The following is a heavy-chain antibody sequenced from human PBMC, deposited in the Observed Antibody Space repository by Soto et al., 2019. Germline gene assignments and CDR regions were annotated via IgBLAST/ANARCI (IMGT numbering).Heavy chain of an antibody. CDR2: VSHDGRNT. CDR1: GFTFSDYA. CDR3: ARGGRQWLVTSDFNY. J-gene: IGHJ4*02. Sequence: VQLVESGGGVVQPGRSLRISCAASGFTFSDYAMHWVRQAPGKGLEWVAVVSHDGRNTHYADSVKARFTISGDSSKNTVSLEMTSLRAEEMAVYYCARGGRQWLVTSDFNYWGQGALVTVSS. D-gene: IGHD6-19*01. V-gene: IGHV3-30*03.